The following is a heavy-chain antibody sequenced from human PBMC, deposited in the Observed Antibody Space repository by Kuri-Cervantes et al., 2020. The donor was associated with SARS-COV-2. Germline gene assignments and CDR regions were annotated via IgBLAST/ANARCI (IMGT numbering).Heavy chain of an antibody. Sequence: GGSLRLSCTASGFTFGDYAMSWFRQAPGKGLEWVSYISTSGTSIYYADSVKGRFTMSRDNANLHMKSLRAEDTAVYYCAREIAGLSTTPYYFDLWGQGNLVTVSS. CDR2: ISTSGTSI. J-gene: IGHJ4*02. D-gene: IGHD6-13*01. CDR3: AREIAGLSTTPYYFDL. CDR1: GFTFGDYA. V-gene: IGHV3-48*03.